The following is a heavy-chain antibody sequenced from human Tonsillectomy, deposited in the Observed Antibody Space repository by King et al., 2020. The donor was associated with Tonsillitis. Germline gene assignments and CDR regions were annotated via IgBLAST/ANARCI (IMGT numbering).Heavy chain of an antibody. CDR2: IDPSDSYI. V-gene: IGHV5-10-1*01. CDR3: ARHGGTSHWKY. D-gene: IGHD1-1*01. CDR1: GYTFSTYW. Sequence: VKRVESGAEVKKTGESLRISCKGSGYTFSTYWISWVRQMPGKGLEWMGRIDPSDSYINYSPSFQGHVTISADKSISTAYLHWSSLKASDTALYFCARHGGTSHWKYWGQGTLVTVSA. J-gene: IGHJ4*02.